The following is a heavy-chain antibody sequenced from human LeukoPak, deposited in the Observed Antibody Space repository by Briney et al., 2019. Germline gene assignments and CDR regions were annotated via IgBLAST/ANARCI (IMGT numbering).Heavy chain of an antibody. CDR2: IIPIFGTA. CDR1: GGTFSSYA. CDR3: ARAPMDSSGSYYFDY. D-gene: IGHD3-22*01. J-gene: IGHJ4*02. Sequence: SVKVSCKASGGTFSSYAISWVRQAPGQGLEWMGGIIPIFGTANYAQKFQGRVMITTDESTSTAYMELSSLRSEDTAVYYCARAPMDSSGSYYFDYWGQGTLATVSS. V-gene: IGHV1-69*05.